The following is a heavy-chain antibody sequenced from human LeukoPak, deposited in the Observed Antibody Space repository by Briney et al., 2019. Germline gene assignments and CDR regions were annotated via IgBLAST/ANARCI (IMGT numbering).Heavy chain of an antibody. CDR1: GGSFVGYY. CDR2: INHSGST. D-gene: IGHD6-19*01. J-gene: IGHJ4*02. Sequence: VVSGGSFVGYYCRWLRQPQGKELKWIGEINHSGSTNYNPSLKSRVTISVGTSKNQFSLKLRSVTSAYTAVNYCARGVAVSGLNDYWGQGTLVTVSS. CDR3: ARGVAVSGLNDY. V-gene: IGHV4-34*01.